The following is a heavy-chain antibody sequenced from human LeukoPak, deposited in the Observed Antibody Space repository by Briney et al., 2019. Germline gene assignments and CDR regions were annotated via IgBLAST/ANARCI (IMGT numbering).Heavy chain of an antibody. D-gene: IGHD3-22*01. Sequence: ASVKVSCKPSRYIFTDYFIHWVRQSPGQGLAWMGWINPNSGGTWSVQKFQGRDTMTRDTSITTAYMELSSLRSDDTAVYYCARQGGTLIAVVKVALDVWGQGTTVTVSS. J-gene: IGHJ3*01. CDR1: RYIFTDYF. V-gene: IGHV1-2*02. CDR2: INPNSGGT. CDR3: ARQGGTLIAVVKVALDV.